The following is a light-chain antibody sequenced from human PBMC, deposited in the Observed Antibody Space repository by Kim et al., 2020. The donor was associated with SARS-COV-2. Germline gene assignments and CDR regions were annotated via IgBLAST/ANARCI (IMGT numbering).Light chain of an antibody. J-gene: IGLJ3*02. CDR3: QAWDSSAGV. CDR1: GLGDKF. Sequence: SVSPGQTATITCSGSGLGDKFAFWYQQTPGQSPVLVIYQDTRRPSGIPERFSGSNSGNTATLTISGTQAMDAADYYCQAWDSSAGVFGGGTQLTVL. V-gene: IGLV3-1*01. CDR2: QDT.